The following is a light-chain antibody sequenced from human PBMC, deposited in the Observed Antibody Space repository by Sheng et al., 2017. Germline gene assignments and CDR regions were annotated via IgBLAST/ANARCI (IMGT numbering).Light chain of an antibody. V-gene: IGKV1-5*03. CDR3: QQYNSYSRT. CDR1: QSISSW. CDR2: KAS. Sequence: DIQMTQSPSTLSASVGDRVTITCRASQSISSWLAWYQQKPGKAPKLLIYKASSLESGVPSRFSGSGSGTEFTLTISSLQPDDFATYYCQQYNSYSRTFGGGTEGGDQT. J-gene: IGKJ4*01.